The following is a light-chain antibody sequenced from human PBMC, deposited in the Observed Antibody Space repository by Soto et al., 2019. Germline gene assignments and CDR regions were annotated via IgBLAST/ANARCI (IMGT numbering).Light chain of an antibody. CDR2: AAS. V-gene: IGKV1-39*01. Sequence: DIQMTQSPSSLSASVGDRVTITCRASQTISTYLNWYQQKPGEAPKLLIYAASKLPSGVPSRFSGSGSGTDFTLTISSLQPEDFATYYCQQSHGIPYTFGQGTKLENK. J-gene: IGKJ2*01. CDR1: QTISTY. CDR3: QQSHGIPYT.